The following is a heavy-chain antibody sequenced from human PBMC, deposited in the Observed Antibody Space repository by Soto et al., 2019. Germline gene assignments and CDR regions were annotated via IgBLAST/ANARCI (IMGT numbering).Heavy chain of an antibody. Sequence: SETLSLTCVLSSGSISNYYWSWIRQPPGKGLEWIGYIYYNGSTTYKYNPSLESRVTISEHTSKNQFSLKLTSVTAADTAIYYCARFPDYGPYVAHWGQGTLVTVPS. J-gene: IGHJ4*02. D-gene: IGHD4-17*01. CDR2: IYYNGSTTY. V-gene: IGHV4-59*08. CDR3: ARFPDYGPYVAH. CDR1: SGSISNYY.